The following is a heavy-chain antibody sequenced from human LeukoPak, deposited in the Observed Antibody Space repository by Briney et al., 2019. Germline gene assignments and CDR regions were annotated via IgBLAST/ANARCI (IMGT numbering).Heavy chain of an antibody. CDR1: GFTFSSYA. CDR2: ISHSGVTT. D-gene: IGHD3-10*01. Sequence: GGSLRLSCAASGFTFSSYAMNWVRQAPGKGLEWVSAISHSGVTTYYADSVKGRFTISRDNAKNSLYLQMNSLRAEDTALYYCAAYGSGSYQSPDWFDPWGQGTLVTVSS. V-gene: IGHV3-23*01. J-gene: IGHJ5*02. CDR3: AAYGSGSYQSPDWFDP.